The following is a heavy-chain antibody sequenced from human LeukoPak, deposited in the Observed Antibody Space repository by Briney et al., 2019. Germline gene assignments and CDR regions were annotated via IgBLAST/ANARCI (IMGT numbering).Heavy chain of an antibody. V-gene: IGHV3-48*01. Sequence: GGSLRLSCKGSGFSFSHSAMNWVRQAPGKGLEWVSYISSSSSTIYYADSVKGRFTISRDNAKNSLYLQMNSLRAEDTAVYYCARVQYQLLPRLYYYYYMDVWGKGTTVTVSS. CDR2: ISSSSSTI. CDR3: ARVQYQLLPRLYYYYYMDV. CDR1: GFSFSHSA. J-gene: IGHJ6*03. D-gene: IGHD2-2*01.